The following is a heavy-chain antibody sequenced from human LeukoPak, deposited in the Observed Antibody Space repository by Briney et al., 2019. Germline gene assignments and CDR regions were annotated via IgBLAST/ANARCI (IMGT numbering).Heavy chain of an antibody. CDR2: IYYSGST. CDR1: GGSISSGNYY. J-gene: IGHJ6*02. Sequence: SETLSLTCTVSGGSISSGNYYWGWIRQPPGKGLEWIGTIYYSGSTYYNPSLKSRVTISVDTSKNQFSLKLTSVTAADTAVYYCAGLINPYYYYGMDVWGQGTTVTVSS. CDR3: AGLINPYYYYGMDV. V-gene: IGHV4-39*01. D-gene: IGHD3-10*01.